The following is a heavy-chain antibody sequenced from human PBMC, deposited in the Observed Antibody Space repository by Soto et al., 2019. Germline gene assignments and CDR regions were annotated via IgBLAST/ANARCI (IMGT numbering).Heavy chain of an antibody. CDR1: GGSISSYY. J-gene: IGHJ2*01. CDR3: AGEGGGRWLQGGNFDL. D-gene: IGHD3-16*01. Sequence: QVQLQESGPGLVKPSETLSLTCTVSGGSISSYYWSWIRQPPGKGLEWIGYIYYSGSTNYNPSLKGRVNRSVETSKAQLFRKRGSGRGGGRAVEGGAGEGGGRWLQGGNFDLWGRGTLVTVSS. CDR2: IYYSGST. V-gene: IGHV4-59*01.